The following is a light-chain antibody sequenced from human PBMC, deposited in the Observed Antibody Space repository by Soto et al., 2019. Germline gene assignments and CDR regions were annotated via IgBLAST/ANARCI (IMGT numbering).Light chain of an antibody. CDR3: QQYNSYPYT. CDR2: KAS. J-gene: IGKJ2*01. CDR1: QIIGSW. Sequence: DIQLTQSPSTLSASVGDRVTITCRASQIIGSWLAWYQQKPGRAPKPLIYKASTLESGVPSRFSGSESGTEFTLTISSLQPDDFATYYCQQYNSYPYTFGQGTKVDIK. V-gene: IGKV1-5*03.